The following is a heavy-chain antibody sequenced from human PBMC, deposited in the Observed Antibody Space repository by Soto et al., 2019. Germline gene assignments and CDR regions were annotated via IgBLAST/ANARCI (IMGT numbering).Heavy chain of an antibody. Sequence: QVQLQQWGAGLLKPSETLSLTCAVYGGSFSGYYWSWIRQPPGKGLEWIGEINHSGSTNYNPSLKSRVTISVDTSKNQFSLKLSSVTAADTAVYYCARVARPGIAAAGGRSRRPNWFDPWGQGTLVTVSS. CDR1: GGSFSGYY. CDR2: INHSGST. V-gene: IGHV4-34*01. CDR3: ARVARPGIAAAGGRSRRPNWFDP. J-gene: IGHJ5*02. D-gene: IGHD6-13*01.